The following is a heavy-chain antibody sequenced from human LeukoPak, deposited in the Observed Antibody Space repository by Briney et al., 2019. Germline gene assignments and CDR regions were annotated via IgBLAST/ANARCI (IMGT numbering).Heavy chain of an antibody. CDR2: IIPIFGTA. CDR1: GGTFSSYA. CDR3: ARENIRDLGVFDY. D-gene: IGHD3-16*01. V-gene: IGHV1-69*13. J-gene: IGHJ4*02. Sequence: GASVKVSCKASGGTFSSYAISWVRQAPGQGREWMGGIIPIFGTANYAQKFQGRVTITADESTSTAYMELSSLRSEDTAVYYCARENIRDLGVFDYWGQGTLVTVSS.